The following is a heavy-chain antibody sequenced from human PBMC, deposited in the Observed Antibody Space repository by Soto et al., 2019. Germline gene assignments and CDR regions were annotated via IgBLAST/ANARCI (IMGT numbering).Heavy chain of an antibody. V-gene: IGHV3-64*01. CDR1: GFTFSSYA. D-gene: IGHD3-10*01. Sequence: EVQLVESGGGLVQPGGSLRLSCAASGFTFSSYAMHWVRQAPGKGLEYVSAISSNGGSTYYANSVKGRFTISRDNSKNTLYLQMGSLRAEDMAVYYCAIQYYCGSGSYYNAWSPLDYWGQGTLVTVSS. J-gene: IGHJ4*02. CDR3: AIQYYCGSGSYYNAWSPLDY. CDR2: ISSNGGST.